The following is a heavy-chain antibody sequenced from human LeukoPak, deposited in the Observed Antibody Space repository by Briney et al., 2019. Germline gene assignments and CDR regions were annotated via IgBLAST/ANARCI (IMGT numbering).Heavy chain of an antibody. CDR1: GGSISSYY. CDR3: ARDKTYYDMSYYYYMDV. CDR2: IYNSGST. J-gene: IGHJ6*03. Sequence: SETLSLTCTVSGGSISSYYWNWIRQPPGKGLEWIGYIYNSGSTNNNPSLKSRVTISVDTSKNQFSLKLSSVTAADTAVYYCARDKTYYDMSYYYYMDVWGKGTTVTISS. V-gene: IGHV4-59*12. D-gene: IGHD3-9*01.